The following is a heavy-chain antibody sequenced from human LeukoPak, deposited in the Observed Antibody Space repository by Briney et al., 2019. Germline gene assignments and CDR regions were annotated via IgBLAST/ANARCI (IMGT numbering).Heavy chain of an antibody. CDR2: IRYDGSNK. CDR3: ARLQYSFLYGSGSYGVDY. V-gene: IGHV3-30*02. J-gene: IGHJ4*02. CDR1: GFTFSSYG. Sequence: GGSLRLSCAASGFTFSSYGMHWVRQAPGKGLEWVAFIRYDGSNKYYADSVKGRFTISRDNSKNMLYLLMNSLRAEDTAVYYCARLQYSFLYGSGSYGVDYWGQGTLVTVSS. D-gene: IGHD3-10*01.